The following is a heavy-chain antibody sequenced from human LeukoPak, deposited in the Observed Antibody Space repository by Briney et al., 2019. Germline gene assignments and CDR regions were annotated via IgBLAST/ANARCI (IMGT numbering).Heavy chain of an antibody. Sequence: SGGSLRLSCAASGFTFSSFAMSWVRQAPGKGLEWVSAFSGSGGSTYYADSVKGRFPISRDNSKNTLYLQMNSLRAEDTSAYYCARSGLTRFDYWGQGTLVTVSS. CDR1: GFTFSSFA. V-gene: IGHV3-23*01. D-gene: IGHD1-14*01. CDR3: ARSGLTRFDY. J-gene: IGHJ4*02. CDR2: FSGSGGST.